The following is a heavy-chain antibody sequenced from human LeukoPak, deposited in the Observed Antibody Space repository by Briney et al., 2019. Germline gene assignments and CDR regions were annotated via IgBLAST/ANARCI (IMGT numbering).Heavy chain of an antibody. D-gene: IGHD2-21*02. CDR3: AREYCGGDCYTPFDY. CDR2: IIPIFGTA. V-gene: IGHV1-69*13. CDR1: GGTFSSYA. Sequence: SVKVSCKASGGTFSSYAISWVRQAPGQGLEWMGGIIPIFGTANYAQKFQGRVTITADESTSTAYMELSSLRSEDTAVYYCAREYCGGDCYTPFDYWGQGTLVTVSS. J-gene: IGHJ4*02.